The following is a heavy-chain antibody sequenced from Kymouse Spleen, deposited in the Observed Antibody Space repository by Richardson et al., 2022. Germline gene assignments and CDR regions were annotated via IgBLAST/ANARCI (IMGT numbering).Heavy chain of an antibody. V-gene: IGHV3-72*01. CDR3: ALITGAFYYYYGMDV. J-gene: IGHJ6*02. CDR1: GFTFSDHY. Sequence: EVQLVESGGGLVQPGGSLRLSCAASGFTFSDHYMDWVRQAPGKGLEWVGRTRNKANSYTTEYAASVKGRFTISRDDSKNSLYLQMNSLKTEDTAVYYCALITGAFYYYYGMDVWGQGTTVTVSS. D-gene: IGHD1-20*01,IGHD1-7*01. CDR2: TRNKANSYTT.